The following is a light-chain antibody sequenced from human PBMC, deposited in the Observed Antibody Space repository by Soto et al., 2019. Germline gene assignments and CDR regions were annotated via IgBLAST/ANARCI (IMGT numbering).Light chain of an antibody. CDR3: QQYNSYPIT. CDR1: QSISSW. V-gene: IGKV1-5*03. CDR2: KAS. J-gene: IGKJ5*01. Sequence: DIQMTQSPSTLSASVGDRVTITCRASQSISSWLAWYQQEPGKAPKILIYKASSLESGVPSRFSGSGSGTEFTLTISSLQPDDFATDYCQQYNSYPITFGQGTRLEIK.